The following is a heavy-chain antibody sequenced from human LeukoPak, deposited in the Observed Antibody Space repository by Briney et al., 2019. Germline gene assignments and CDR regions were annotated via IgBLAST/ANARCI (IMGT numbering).Heavy chain of an antibody. CDR2: IYYSGST. D-gene: IGHD3-10*01. J-gene: IGHJ4*02. Sequence: SETLSLTYTVSGGSISSSSYYWGWIRQPPGKGLEWIGSIYYSGSTYYNPSLKSRVTISVDTSKNQFSLKLSSVTAADTAVYYCARTMLWYGEYHFDYWGQGTLVTVSS. V-gene: IGHV4-39*01. CDR1: GGSISSSSYY. CDR3: ARTMLWYGEYHFDY.